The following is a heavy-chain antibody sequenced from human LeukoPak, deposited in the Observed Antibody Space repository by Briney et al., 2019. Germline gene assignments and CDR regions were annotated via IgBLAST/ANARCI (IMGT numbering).Heavy chain of an antibody. CDR3: ARGGGYYDSSGYYYVGDY. V-gene: IGHV1-8*01. J-gene: IGHJ4*02. Sequence: GASVKVSCKASGYTFTSYDINWVRQATGQGLEWMGWMNPNSGNTGYAQKFQGRVTMTRNTSISTAYMELSSLRSEDTAVYYCARGGGYYDSSGYYYVGDYWGQGTLVTVSS. CDR1: GYTFTSYD. D-gene: IGHD3-22*01. CDR2: MNPNSGNT.